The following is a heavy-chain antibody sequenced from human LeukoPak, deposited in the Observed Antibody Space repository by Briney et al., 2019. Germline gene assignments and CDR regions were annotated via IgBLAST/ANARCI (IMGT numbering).Heavy chain of an antibody. CDR1: GGSISSNY. V-gene: IGHV4-59*01. CDR3: ARDPSSGWYYFDY. J-gene: IGHJ4*02. Sequence: SETLSLTCTVPGGSISSNYWSWIRQSPGKGLEWIAYIYYTGSTNYNPSLGSRVTISIDTSKNQFSLKLSSVTAADTAVYYCARDPSSGWYYFDYWGRGTLVTVSS. D-gene: IGHD6-19*01. CDR2: IYYTGST.